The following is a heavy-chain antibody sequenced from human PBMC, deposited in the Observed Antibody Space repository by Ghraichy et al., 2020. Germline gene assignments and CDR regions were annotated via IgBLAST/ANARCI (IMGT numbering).Heavy chain of an antibody. CDR3: ARQGPRDY. J-gene: IGHJ4*02. V-gene: IGHV4-34*01. CDR1: GGSFSGYY. CDR2: INHSGST. Sequence: SETLSLTCAVYGGSFSGYYWSWIRQPPGKGLEWIGEINHSGSTNYNPSLKSRVTISVDTSKNQFSLKLSSVTAADTAVYYCARQGPRDYWGQGTLVTVSS.